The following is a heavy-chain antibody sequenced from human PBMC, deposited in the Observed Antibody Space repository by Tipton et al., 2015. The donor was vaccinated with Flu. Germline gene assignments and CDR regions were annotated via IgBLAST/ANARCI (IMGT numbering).Heavy chain of an antibody. CDR1: GGSFSSGAYY. Sequence: GLVKPSETLSLTCAVYGGSFSSGAYYWSWIRQPAGKGLEWIGRIYTSGTTSYNPSLKSRVTISVDTSKTHFSLKLTSVTPADTAVYFCASGAGYTYGYDYWGQGTLVTVSS. CDR3: ASGAGYTYGYDY. D-gene: IGHD5-18*01. CDR2: IYTSGTT. V-gene: IGHV4-61*02. J-gene: IGHJ4*02.